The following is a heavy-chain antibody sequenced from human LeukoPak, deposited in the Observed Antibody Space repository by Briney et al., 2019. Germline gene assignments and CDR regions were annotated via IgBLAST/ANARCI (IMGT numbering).Heavy chain of an antibody. D-gene: IGHD2-2*01. Sequence: GGSLRLSCAASGFTFSSYWMSWVRQAPGKGLEWVANIKQDGSEKYYVDSVKGRFTISRDNAKNSLYLQMNSLRAEDTAVYYCAREDQYCSSTSCYGQKNYYYYYGMDVWGQGTTVTVSS. V-gene: IGHV3-7*01. CDR2: IKQDGSEK. CDR3: AREDQYCSSTSCYGQKNYYYYYGMDV. CDR1: GFTFSSYW. J-gene: IGHJ6*02.